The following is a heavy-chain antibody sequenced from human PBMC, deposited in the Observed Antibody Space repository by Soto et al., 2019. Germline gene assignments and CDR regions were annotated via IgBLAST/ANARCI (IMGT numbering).Heavy chain of an antibody. Sequence: QVQLVESGGGVVQPGRSLRLSCAASGFTFSSYGMHWVRQAPGKGLEWVAVISYDGNNKYYVDSVKGRFTISRDNSKNTMYLQMNSLSPEDTAVYYCAKDLNYCSGGSSYWGDYYYGMDVWGQGTTVTVSS. CDR3: AKDLNYCSGGSSYWGDYYYGMDV. CDR2: ISYDGNNK. J-gene: IGHJ6*02. D-gene: IGHD2-15*01. V-gene: IGHV3-30*18. CDR1: GFTFSSYG.